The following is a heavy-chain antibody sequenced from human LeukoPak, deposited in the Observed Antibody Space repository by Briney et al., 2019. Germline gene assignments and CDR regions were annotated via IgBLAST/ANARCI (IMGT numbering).Heavy chain of an antibody. V-gene: IGHV3-30*02. CDR2: IGYDGRNK. CDR1: GFTFSSYG. D-gene: IGHD3-22*01. J-gene: IGHJ4*02. Sequence: GGSLRLSCAASGFTFSSYGIHWVRQAPGKGLEWVTFIGYDGRNKYYADSVKGRFTISRDNSKNTLYLQMNSLRAGDTAVYYCARGPYYYDSSGYSLDYWGQGTLVTVSS. CDR3: ARGPYYYDSSGYSLDY.